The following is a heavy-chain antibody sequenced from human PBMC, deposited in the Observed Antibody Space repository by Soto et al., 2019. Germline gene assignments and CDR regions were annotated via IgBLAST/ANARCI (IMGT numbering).Heavy chain of an antibody. V-gene: IGHV1-3*01. J-gene: IGHJ5*02. CDR1: GYTFTSYA. D-gene: IGHD2-15*01. CDR3: ARSVSPVVVVADNWFDP. CDR2: INAGNGNT. Sequence: ASVKVSCKASGYTFTSYAMHWVRQAPGQRFEWMGWINAGNGNTKYSQKFQGRVTITRDTSASTAYMELSSLRSEDTAVYYCARSVSPVVVVADNWFDPWGQGTLVTVSS.